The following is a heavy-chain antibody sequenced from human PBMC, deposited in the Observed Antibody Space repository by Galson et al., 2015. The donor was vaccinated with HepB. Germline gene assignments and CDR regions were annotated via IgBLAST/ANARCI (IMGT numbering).Heavy chain of an antibody. J-gene: IGHJ4*02. V-gene: IGHV3-23*01. CDR3: AKVFPEKTSGWYRQALYYFDA. CDR2: ITPSGDNT. D-gene: IGHD6-19*01. CDR1: GFTFSYYA. Sequence: SLRLSCAASGFTFSYYAMSWVRQAPGKGLEWVSAITPSGDNTYSADSMKGRFTLSRDNSKNTLFLQMNSLRADDTAIYFCAKVFPEKTSGWYRQALYYFDAWGQGTRVTVSS.